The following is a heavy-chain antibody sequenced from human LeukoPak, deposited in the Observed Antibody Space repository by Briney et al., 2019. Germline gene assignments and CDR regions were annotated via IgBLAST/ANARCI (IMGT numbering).Heavy chain of an antibody. CDR2: ISGSGGGT. D-gene: IGHD5-18*01. CDR1: GFTFSTYA. J-gene: IGHJ4*02. Sequence: TGGSLRLSCAASGFTFSTYAMSWVRQAPGKGLEWVSGISGSGGGTYYADSVKGRFTISRDNSKNTVYLQMNSLRAEDTAVYYCAKDQGYSYAPGGYWGQGTLVTVSS. V-gene: IGHV3-23*01. CDR3: AKDQGYSYAPGGY.